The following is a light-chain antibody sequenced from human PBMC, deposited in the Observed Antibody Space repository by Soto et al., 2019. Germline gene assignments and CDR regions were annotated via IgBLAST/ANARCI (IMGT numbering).Light chain of an antibody. Sequence: EIVVTQSPATLSLSPGERATLSCRASQSVSSYLAWYQQKPRQAPRLLIYDASNRATGIPARFSGSGSGTDFTLTISSLEPEDFAVYYCQQRSNWPTFGQGTKVEIK. V-gene: IGKV3-11*01. CDR2: DAS. CDR3: QQRSNWPT. J-gene: IGKJ1*01. CDR1: QSVSSY.